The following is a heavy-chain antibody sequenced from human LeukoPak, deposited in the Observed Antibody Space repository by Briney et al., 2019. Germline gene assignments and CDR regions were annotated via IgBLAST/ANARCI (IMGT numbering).Heavy chain of an antibody. D-gene: IGHD3-10*01. J-gene: IGHJ3*02. CDR2: IYYSGST. CDR3: ARNYGSRSPHDAFDI. Sequence: SQTLSLTCTVSGGSINSGNYYWSWIRQPPGKGLEWIGYIYYSGSTFYNPSLKSRLNISVDTSKNQFSPRLTSVTAADTAVYYCARNYGSRSPHDAFDIWGQGTTVTVSS. V-gene: IGHV4-30-4*01. CDR1: GGSINSGNYY.